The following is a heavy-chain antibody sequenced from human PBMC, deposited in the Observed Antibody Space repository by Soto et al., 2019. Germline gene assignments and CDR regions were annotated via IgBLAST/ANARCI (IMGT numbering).Heavy chain of an antibody. J-gene: IGHJ6*02. CDR1: GGSLSGATYS. CDR3: AREDTMIRDYYYYGMDV. D-gene: IGHD3-22*01. Sequence: PSETLSLTCGVSGGSLSGATYSWNWIRQPPGKGPEWIGYIFPSGTTYYNPSLKSRVTMSVDTSKNQFSLKLSSVTAADTAVYYCAREDTMIRDYYYYGMDVWGQGTTVTVSS. CDR2: IFPSGTT. V-gene: IGHV4-30-2*01.